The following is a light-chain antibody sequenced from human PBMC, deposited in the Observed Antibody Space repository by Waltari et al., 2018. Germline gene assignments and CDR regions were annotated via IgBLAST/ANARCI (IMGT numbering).Light chain of an antibody. J-gene: IGLJ1*01. CDR3: AAWDDRLFGPV. Sequence: QSALPQPPSTSGTPGQRVTLSCSGSNSNIRVTTVNWYQVRPGTAPKLLIYGNDQRPSGVPDRFSASKSGSSASLAISGLQSEDEADYYCAAWDDRLFGPVFGTGTEVTVL. V-gene: IGLV1-44*01. CDR2: GND. CDR1: NSNIRVTT.